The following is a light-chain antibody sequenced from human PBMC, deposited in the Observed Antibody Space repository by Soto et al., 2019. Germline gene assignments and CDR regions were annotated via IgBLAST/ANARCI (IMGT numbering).Light chain of an antibody. V-gene: IGLV2-14*01. CDR1: SSDIGAYDS. CDR3: SSYTTLSTLV. CDR2: DVT. Sequence: QSALTQPASVSGSPGQSITIPCTGTSSDIGAYDSVSWYQQYPGKAPKLIIYDVTNRPSGVSDRLSGSKSGNTASLTISGLQAEDEADYYCSSYTTLSTLVLGGGTKLTVL. J-gene: IGLJ2*01.